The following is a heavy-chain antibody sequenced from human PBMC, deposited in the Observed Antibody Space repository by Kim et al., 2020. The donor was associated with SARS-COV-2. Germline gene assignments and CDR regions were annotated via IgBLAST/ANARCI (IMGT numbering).Heavy chain of an antibody. CDR1: GFTFSSYS. V-gene: IGHV3-21*01. CDR2: ISSSSSYI. J-gene: IGHJ3*02. Sequence: GGSLRLSCAASGFTFSSYSMNWVRQAPGKGLEWVSSISSSSSYIYYADSVKGRFTISRDNAKNSLYLQMNSLRAEDTAVYYCAREDWKGAFDIWGQGTMVTVSS. D-gene: IGHD1-1*01. CDR3: AREDWKGAFDI.